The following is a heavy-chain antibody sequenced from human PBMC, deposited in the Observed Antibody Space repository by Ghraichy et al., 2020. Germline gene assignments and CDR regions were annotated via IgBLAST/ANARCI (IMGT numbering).Heavy chain of an antibody. CDR2: ISSTGTKI. Sequence: GESLNISCAASRFTFSNYEMNWVRQAPGKGLEWISYISSTGTKIYYADSVKGRFTISRDNAKSSVYLQMNSLRAEDTAIYFCARDSGSGSAPEESYFDYWGQGTLVTVSS. J-gene: IGHJ4*02. CDR1: RFTFSNYE. D-gene: IGHD3-3*01. CDR3: ARDSGSGSAPEESYFDY. V-gene: IGHV3-48*03.